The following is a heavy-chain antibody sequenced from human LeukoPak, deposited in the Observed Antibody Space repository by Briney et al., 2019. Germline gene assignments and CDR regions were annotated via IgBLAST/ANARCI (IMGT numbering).Heavy chain of an antibody. J-gene: IGHJ4*02. D-gene: IGHD2-2*01. CDR3: AKNYSDVPAANEGYFDY. Sequence: PGGSLRLSCAASGFTFSSYAMSWVRQAPGKGLEWVSAISGSGGSTYYADSVKGRFTISRDNSKNTLYLRMNSLRAEDTAVYYCAKNYSDVPAANEGYFDYWGQGTLVTVSS. CDR1: GFTFSSYA. V-gene: IGHV3-23*01. CDR2: ISGSGGST.